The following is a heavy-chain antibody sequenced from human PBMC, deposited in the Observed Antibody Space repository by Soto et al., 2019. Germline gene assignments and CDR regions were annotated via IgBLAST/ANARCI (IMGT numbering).Heavy chain of an antibody. CDR3: ARGPPFRR. CDR1: GGSISSGGYS. CDR2: IYHSGST. V-gene: IGHV4-30-2*01. J-gene: IGHJ4*02. Sequence: PSETLSLTCAVSGGSISSGGYSWSWIRQPPGKGLEWIGYIYHSGSTYYNPSLKSRVTISVDRSKNQFSLKLSSVTAADTAVYYCARGPPFRRWGQGTLVTVSS.